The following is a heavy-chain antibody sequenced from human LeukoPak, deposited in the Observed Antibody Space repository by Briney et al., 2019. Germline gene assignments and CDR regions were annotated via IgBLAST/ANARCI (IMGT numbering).Heavy chain of an antibody. D-gene: IGHD3-3*01. CDR3: AREYYDFWSGYINYFDY. CDR2: IRYGGSNK. V-gene: IGHV3-30*02. Sequence: GGSLRLSCAASGFTFSSYGMHWVRQAPGKGLEWVAFIRYGGSNKYYADSVKGRFTISRDNSKNTLYLQMNSLRAEDTAVYYCAREYYDFWSGYINYFDYWGQGTLVTVSS. CDR1: GFTFSSYG. J-gene: IGHJ4*02.